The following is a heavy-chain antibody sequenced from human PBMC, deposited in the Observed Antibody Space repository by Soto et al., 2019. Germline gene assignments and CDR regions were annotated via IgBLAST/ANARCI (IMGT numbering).Heavy chain of an antibody. J-gene: IGHJ4*02. CDR3: ARDPPVDGSGSYYFDY. D-gene: IGHD3-10*01. Sequence: GGSLRLSCEASGFSFSSYWMHWVRQAPGKGLVWVSRINSDGSSTSYADSVKGRFTISRDNAKNTLYLQMNSLRAEDTAVYYCARDPPVDGSGSYYFDYWGQGTLVTVSS. CDR2: INSDGSST. V-gene: IGHV3-74*01. CDR1: GFSFSSYW.